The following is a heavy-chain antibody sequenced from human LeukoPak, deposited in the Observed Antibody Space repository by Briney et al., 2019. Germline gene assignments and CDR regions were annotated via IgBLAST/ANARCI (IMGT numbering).Heavy chain of an antibody. CDR3: ASAVAGAFDY. CDR2: ITWDGGST. V-gene: IGHV3-43D*03. Sequence: GGSLRLSCAASGFTFDDYAMHWVRQAPGKGLEWVSLITWDGGSTYYADSVKGRFTISRDNSKNSLYLQMNSLRAEDTALYYCASAVAGAFDYWGQGTLVTVSS. J-gene: IGHJ4*02. D-gene: IGHD6-19*01. CDR1: GFTFDDYA.